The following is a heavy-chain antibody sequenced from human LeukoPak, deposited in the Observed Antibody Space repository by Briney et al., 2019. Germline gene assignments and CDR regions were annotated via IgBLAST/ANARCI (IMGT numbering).Heavy chain of an antibody. J-gene: IGHJ5*02. CDR2: IKEDGSEK. CDR1: GFTFSSYW. Sequence: GGSLRLSCAASGFTFSSYWMSWVRQAPGKGLEWVANIKEDGSEKYYVDSVKGRFTISRDNAKSSLYLQMNSLRVEDTAVYYCARALGYCSSTSCYPHGWFDPWGQGTLVTVSS. D-gene: IGHD2-2*01. V-gene: IGHV3-7*03. CDR3: ARALGYCSSTSCYPHGWFDP.